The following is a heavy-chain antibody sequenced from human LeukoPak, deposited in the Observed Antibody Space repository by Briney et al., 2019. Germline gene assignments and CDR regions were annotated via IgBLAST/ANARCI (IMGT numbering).Heavy chain of an antibody. CDR3: ASTLWSGYSDY. D-gene: IGHD3-3*01. Sequence: SQTLSLTCTVPGGSISSGSYSWSWIRQPAGKGLEWIGRIYTSGSTNYNPSLKSRVTISVDTSKNQFSLKLSSVTAADTAVYYCASTLWSGYSDYWGQGTLVTVSS. J-gene: IGHJ4*02. CDR1: GGSISSGSYS. V-gene: IGHV4-61*02. CDR2: IYTSGST.